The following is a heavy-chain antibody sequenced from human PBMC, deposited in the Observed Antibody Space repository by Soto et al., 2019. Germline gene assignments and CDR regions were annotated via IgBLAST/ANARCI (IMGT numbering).Heavy chain of an antibody. CDR3: ARDKKQQLHFDH. V-gene: IGHV3-21*01. CDR2: ISCSSSYT. Sequence: GGALRLSCAASGLIFSSDSMNWVRQAPGKGLEWVSSISCSSSYTYYQDSVKAHFTLSRDNAKTSLYLQMNSLRDEDTAVYYCARDKKQQLHFDHWGQGT. CDR1: GLIFSSDS. J-gene: IGHJ4*02. D-gene: IGHD6-13*01.